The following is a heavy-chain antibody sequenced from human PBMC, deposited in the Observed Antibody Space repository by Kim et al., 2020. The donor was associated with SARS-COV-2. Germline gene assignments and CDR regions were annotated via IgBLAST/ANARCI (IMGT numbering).Heavy chain of an antibody. CDR3: ARASPGSMVTVPSRYFLDV. Sequence: SETLSLTCAVYGGSLSGFCWSWIRQAPGKGLEWIGEVTHSGGTNYNPSFESRVTMSRATSKSQISLTLTSLAAEDTAVYYCARASPGSMVTVPSRYFLDVWAEGTTVTVSS. CDR2: VTHSGGT. CDR1: GGSLSGFC. D-gene: IGHD4-17*01. J-gene: IGHJ6*01. V-gene: IGHV4-34*01.